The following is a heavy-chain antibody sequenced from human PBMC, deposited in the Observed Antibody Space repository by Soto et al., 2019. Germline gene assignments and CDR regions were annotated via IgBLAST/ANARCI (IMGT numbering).Heavy chain of an antibody. CDR1: GDSVSSNSAT. CDR2: TYYKPKWYV. V-gene: IGHV6-1*01. CDR3: ARDAVTMIRGIIMDYFGMDV. D-gene: IGHD3-10*01. J-gene: IGHJ6*02. Sequence: SQTLSLTCAISGDSVSSNSATWNWLRQSPSRGLEWLGRTYYKPKWYVDYAVSVKSRITINPESSRNQFSLQLKSVTPEDTAVYFCARDAVTMIRGIIMDYFGMDVWGQGTTVTVSS.